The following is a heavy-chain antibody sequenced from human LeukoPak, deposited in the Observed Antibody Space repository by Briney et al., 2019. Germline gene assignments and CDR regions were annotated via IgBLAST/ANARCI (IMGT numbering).Heavy chain of an antibody. J-gene: IGHJ5*02. Sequence: GGSLRLSCAASGFTFSSYAMSWVRQAPGKGLEWVSAISGSGGSTFSADSVKGRFTISRDNSENTLYLQMNSLRAGDTAVYYCAKGYCSSATCYSRFDPWGQGTLVTVSS. CDR2: ISGSGGST. V-gene: IGHV3-23*01. CDR3: AKGYCSSATCYSRFDP. D-gene: IGHD2-2*01. CDR1: GFTFSSYA.